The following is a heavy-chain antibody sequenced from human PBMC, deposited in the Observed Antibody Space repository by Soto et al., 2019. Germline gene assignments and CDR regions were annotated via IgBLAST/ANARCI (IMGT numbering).Heavy chain of an antibody. CDR3: ARGILMVRGAMTDYYFDY. CDR1: GGSISSGGYY. J-gene: IGHJ4*02. Sequence: PSETLSLTCTVSGGSISSGGYYWSWIRQHPGKGLEWIGYIYYSGSTYYNPSLKSRVTISVDTSKNQFSLKLSSVTAADTAVYYCARGILMVRGAMTDYYFDYWGQGTLVTVSS. CDR2: IYYSGST. V-gene: IGHV4-31*03. D-gene: IGHD3-10*01.